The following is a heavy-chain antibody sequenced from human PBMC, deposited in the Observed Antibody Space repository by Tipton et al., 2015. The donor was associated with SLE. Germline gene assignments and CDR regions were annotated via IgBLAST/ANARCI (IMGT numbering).Heavy chain of an antibody. V-gene: IGHV4-39*02. CDR3: ARAYYTFDY. CDR2: IYSTGRT. CDR1: GASIGTSSFY. J-gene: IGHJ4*02. Sequence: TLSLTCSVSGASIGTSSFYWGWIRQPPGKGLQWIGSIYSTGRTYYNPSLKSRVTISVDTSKNHFSPILTSVTAADTAVYYCARAYYTFDYWGQGALVTVSS. D-gene: IGHD3-3*01.